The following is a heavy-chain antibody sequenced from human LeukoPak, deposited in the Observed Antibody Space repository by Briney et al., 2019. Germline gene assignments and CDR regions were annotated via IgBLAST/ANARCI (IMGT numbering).Heavy chain of an antibody. V-gene: IGHV3-33*01. CDR3: VRGVGVSRFNYLDP. CDR1: GFTFSSFG. J-gene: IGHJ5*02. Sequence: GGSLGLSCAASGFTFSSFGMHWVRQAPGKGLEWVAVKGRFTISRDNSKNTLYLHMNSLRDDDTAVYYCVRGVGVSRFNYLDPWGQGTLVIVSS. D-gene: IGHD1-7*01.